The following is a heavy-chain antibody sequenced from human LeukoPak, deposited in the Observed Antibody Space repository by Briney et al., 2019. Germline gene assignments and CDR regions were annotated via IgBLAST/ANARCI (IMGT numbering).Heavy chain of an antibody. V-gene: IGHV3-21*06. CDR3: ARVAEAAAFDS. J-gene: IGHJ4*02. CDR2: ISRNSRYI. CDR1: GFTFSTYS. D-gene: IGHD6-13*01. Sequence: GGSLRLSCAASGFTFSTYSMNWVRQAPGKGLEWASSISRNSRYIYNADSMRGRFTISRDNAKNSLYLQMNSLKPEDTAVYYCARVAEAAAFDSWGQGTLVTVSS.